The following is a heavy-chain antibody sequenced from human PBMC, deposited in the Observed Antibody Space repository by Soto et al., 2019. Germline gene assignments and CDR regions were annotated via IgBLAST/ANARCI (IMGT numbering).Heavy chain of an antibody. CDR2: MNPNSGNT. J-gene: IGHJ6*03. CDR1: GYTFTSYD. V-gene: IGHV1-8*01. CDR3: ARGCYYGSGSSYYYYMDV. Sequence: ASVKVSCKASGYTFTSYDINWVRQATGQGLEWMGWMNPNSGNTGYAQKFQGRVTMTRNTSISTAYMELSSLRSEDTAVYYCARGCYYGSGSSYYYYMDVWGKGTTVTVSS. D-gene: IGHD3-10*01.